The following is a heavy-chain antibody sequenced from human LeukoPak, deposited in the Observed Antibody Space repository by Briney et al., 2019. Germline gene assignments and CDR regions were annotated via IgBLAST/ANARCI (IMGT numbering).Heavy chain of an antibody. Sequence: GASLRLSCAASGFTFSSYSMNWVRQAPGKGLEWVSSISSSSSYIYYADSVKGRFTISRDNAKNSLYLQMNSLRAEDTAVYHCARDLSDYSDCNFDYWGQGILVTVSS. D-gene: IGHD4-11*01. V-gene: IGHV3-21*01. J-gene: IGHJ4*02. CDR1: GFTFSSYS. CDR3: ARDLSDYSDCNFDY. CDR2: ISSSSSYI.